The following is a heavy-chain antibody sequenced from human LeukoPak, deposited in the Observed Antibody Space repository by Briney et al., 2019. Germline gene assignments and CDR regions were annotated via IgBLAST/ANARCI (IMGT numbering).Heavy chain of an antibody. CDR2: ISSDSNYI. V-gene: IGHV3-21*01. Sequence: GGSLRLSCAASGFTFSSYAMSWVRQAPGKGLEWVSSISSDSNYIYYTDSVKGRFTISRDNAKNLLYLQMNSLRAEDTAVYYCARDVSRISDYWGQGTLVTVSS. J-gene: IGHJ4*02. D-gene: IGHD2-15*01. CDR3: ARDVSRISDY. CDR1: GFTFSSYA.